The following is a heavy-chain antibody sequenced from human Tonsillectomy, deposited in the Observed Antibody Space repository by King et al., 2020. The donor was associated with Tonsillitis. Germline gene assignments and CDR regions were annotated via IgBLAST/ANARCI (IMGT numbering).Heavy chain of an antibody. CDR1: GLSVTTGGVG. CDR2: IYWDDTE. V-gene: IGHV2-5*02. Sequence: TLKESGPTLVKPTQTLTLTCTVSGLSVTTGGVGVGWIRQPPGKALEWLALIYWDDTEYYRPSLKNRLNITKDNSKNQVVLTMTNMDPVDTATYYCARTGEPYFDSWGQGTLVIVSS. J-gene: IGHJ4*02. D-gene: IGHD7-27*01. CDR3: ARTGEPYFDS.